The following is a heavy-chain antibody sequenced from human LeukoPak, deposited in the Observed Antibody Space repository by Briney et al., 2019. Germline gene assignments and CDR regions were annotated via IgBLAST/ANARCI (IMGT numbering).Heavy chain of an antibody. Sequence: ASVKVSCKASGYTFTSYGISWVRQAPGQGLEWMGWISAYNGNTNYAQKLQGRVTMTTDTSTSTAYMELRSLRSDDTAVYYCARDDYGDSHYYGMDVWGQGTTVTVSS. V-gene: IGHV1-18*01. CDR1: GYTFTSYG. J-gene: IGHJ6*02. D-gene: IGHD4-17*01. CDR2: ISAYNGNT. CDR3: ARDDYGDSHYYGMDV.